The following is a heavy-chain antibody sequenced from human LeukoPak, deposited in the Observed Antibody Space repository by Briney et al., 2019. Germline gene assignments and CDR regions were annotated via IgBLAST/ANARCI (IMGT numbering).Heavy chain of an antibody. CDR2: INHSGST. CDR1: GGSFSGYY. CDR3: ARGLGYNNRGAVSY. V-gene: IGHV4-34*01. Sequence: PSETLSLTCAVYGGSFSGYYWSWIRQPPGKGLEWIGEINHSGSTNYNPSLKSRVTISVDTSKNQFSLKLSSVTAADTAVYYCARGLGYNNRGAVSYWGQGTLVTVSS. J-gene: IGHJ4*02. D-gene: IGHD5-24*01.